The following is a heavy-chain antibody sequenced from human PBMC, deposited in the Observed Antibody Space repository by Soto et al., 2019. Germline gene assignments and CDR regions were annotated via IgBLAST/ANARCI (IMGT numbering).Heavy chain of an antibody. CDR1: GFNFSTYS. V-gene: IGHV3-48*01. J-gene: IGHJ4*02. CDR3: ARDLGMLFDY. CDR2: ISSGSDNI. Sequence: EVHLVESGGGLVQPGGSLRLSCAASGFNFSTYSMNWVRQAPGKGLEWVSYISSGSDNIYYEDSVKGRFIISRDNAKQSLYLQMHSLRAEDTAVYYCARDLGMLFDYWGQGTLATVSS. D-gene: IGHD1-26*01.